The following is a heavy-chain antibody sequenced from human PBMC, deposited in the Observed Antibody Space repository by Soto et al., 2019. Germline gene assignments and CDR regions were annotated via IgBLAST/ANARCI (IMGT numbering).Heavy chain of an antibody. V-gene: IGHV3-74*01. CDR2: ISDDGSRA. CDR1: GFTLSMYW. J-gene: IGHJ4*02. CDR3: TRGPRPSSVGTGAF. D-gene: IGHD3-10*01. Sequence: GPLRLSCTASGFTLSMYWMHWVRQVPGKGPEWVSRISDDGSRADYADSVKGRFTISRDNAKNTLYLEMHVLRADDTAVYYCTRGPRPSSVGTGAFWGQGTPVTVSS.